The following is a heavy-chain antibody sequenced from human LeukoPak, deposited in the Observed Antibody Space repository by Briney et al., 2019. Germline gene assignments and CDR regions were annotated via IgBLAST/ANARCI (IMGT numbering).Heavy chain of an antibody. CDR3: AKNLEVFTVYYFDY. CDR2: VSNSGASA. CDR1: GFSFSNYV. J-gene: IGHJ4*02. Sequence: GGSLRLSCAGSGFSFSNYVMTWVRQAPGKGLEWVSTVSNSGASAYYADSVKGRFTISRDNSKNTLYLRMNSLRAEDTAVYYCAKNLEVFTVYYFDYWGQGTLVTVSS. D-gene: IGHD2-8*01. V-gene: IGHV3-23*01.